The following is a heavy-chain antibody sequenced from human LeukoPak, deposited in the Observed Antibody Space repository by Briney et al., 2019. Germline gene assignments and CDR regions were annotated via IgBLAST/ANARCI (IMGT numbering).Heavy chain of an antibody. Sequence: PSETLSLTCTVSGDSISSYYWSWLRQPPGKGLEWIGHVYYSGRTTYNPSLRSRLTISADTSTSQVSLKLSSVTAADTAVYYCARLEAASSGDYWGQGTLVSVSS. V-gene: IGHV4-59*08. CDR3: ARLEAASSGDY. D-gene: IGHD1-14*01. J-gene: IGHJ4*02. CDR2: VYYSGRT. CDR1: GDSISSYY.